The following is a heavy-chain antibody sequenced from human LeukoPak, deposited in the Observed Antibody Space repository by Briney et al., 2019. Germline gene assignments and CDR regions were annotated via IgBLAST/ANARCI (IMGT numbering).Heavy chain of an antibody. CDR3: ARLRGLYSGTYRYQTAFEY. CDR2: ISNSGSTI. Sequence: GGSLRLSCAASGFTFSSYEMNWVRQAPGKGLEWVSYISNSGSTIYYADSVKGRFTISRDNAKNSLYLQMNSLRVEDTSVYYCARLRGLYSGTYRYQTAFEYWGQGSLLTVSS. V-gene: IGHV3-48*03. J-gene: IGHJ4*02. CDR1: GFTFSSYE. D-gene: IGHD1-26*01.